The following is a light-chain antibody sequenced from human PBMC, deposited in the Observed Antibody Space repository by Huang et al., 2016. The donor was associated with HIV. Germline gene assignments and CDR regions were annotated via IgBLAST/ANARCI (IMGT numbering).Light chain of an antibody. J-gene: IGKJ1*01. CDR3: MQDVHLRT. Sequence: IVMTQSPLFLSVTLGQPASISCTSSQSLLYSDGKSYLYWYLQKPGPSPQLLIDEVSNRFSGVPDRFSGSGSGTDFTLKISRVEADDVGVYYCMQDVHLRTFGQGTKVEIK. V-gene: IGKV2-29*02. CDR1: QSLLYSDGKSY. CDR2: EVS.